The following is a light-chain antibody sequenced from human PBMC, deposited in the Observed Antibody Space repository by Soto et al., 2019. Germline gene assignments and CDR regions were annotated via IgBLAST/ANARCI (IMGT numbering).Light chain of an antibody. V-gene: IGKV3-15*01. CDR2: GAS. J-gene: IGKJ1*01. CDR3: QQYNNWPGT. CDR1: QSVSSK. Sequence: EIVLTQSPGTLSVSPGERATLSCRASQSVSSKLAWYQQKPAQAPSLLCYGASPGATGIPARFSGSGSETEFTLSISILPSEDFAVYYCQQYNNWPGTFGQGTKVEIK.